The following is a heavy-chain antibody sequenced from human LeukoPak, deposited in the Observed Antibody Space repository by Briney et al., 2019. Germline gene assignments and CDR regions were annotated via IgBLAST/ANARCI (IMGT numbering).Heavy chain of an antibody. V-gene: IGHV4-34*01. CDR3: ARQAMGTVTTDRAFDI. D-gene: IGHD4-17*01. CDR1: GVSFSGYY. J-gene: IGHJ3*02. Sequence: SETLSLTCAVYGVSFSGYYWSWIRQPPGKGLEWIGEINHSGSTNYNPSLKSRVTISVDTSKNQFSLKLSSVTAADTAVYYCARQAMGTVTTDRAFDIWGQGTMVTVSS. CDR2: INHSGST.